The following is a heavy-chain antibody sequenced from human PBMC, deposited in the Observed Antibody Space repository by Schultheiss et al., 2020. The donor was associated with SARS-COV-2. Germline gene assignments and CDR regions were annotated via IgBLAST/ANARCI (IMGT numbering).Heavy chain of an antibody. CDR1: GYTFTSYG. J-gene: IGHJ6*02. Sequence: SVKVSCKASGYTFTSYGISWVRQAPGQGLEWMGGIIPIFGTTNYAQKFQGRVTITADESTSTAYMELSTLTSDDTAVYYCARGGYQLPHVYYYGMDVWGQGTTVTVSS. CDR3: ARGGYQLPHVYYYGMDV. D-gene: IGHD2-2*01. V-gene: IGHV1-69*13. CDR2: IIPIFGTT.